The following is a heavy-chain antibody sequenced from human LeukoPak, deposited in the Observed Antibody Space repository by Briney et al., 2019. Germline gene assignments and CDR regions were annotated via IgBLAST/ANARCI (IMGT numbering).Heavy chain of an antibody. CDR3: ATPSYYYYGMDV. J-gene: IGHJ6*02. CDR2: FDPEDGET. V-gene: IGHV1-24*01. Sequence: ASVKVSCKVSGYTLTELSMHWVRQAPGKGLEWMGGFDPEDGETIYAQKFQGRVTMTEDTSTDTAYMELSSLRSEDTAVHYCATPSYYYYGMDVWGQGTTVTVSS. CDR1: GYTLTELS.